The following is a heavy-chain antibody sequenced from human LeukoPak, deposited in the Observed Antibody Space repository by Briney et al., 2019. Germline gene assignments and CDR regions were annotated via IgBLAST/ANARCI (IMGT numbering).Heavy chain of an antibody. D-gene: IGHD3-22*01. CDR1: GGSFSGYY. V-gene: IGHV4-34*01. Sequence: KASETLSLTCAVYGGSFSGYYWSWIRQPPGKGLEWIGEINHSGSTNYNPSLKSRVTISVDTSKNQFSLKLSSVTAADTAVYYCARDRREYYDSSGYYVLADAFDIWGQGTMVTVSS. CDR3: ARDRREYYDSSGYYVLADAFDI. CDR2: INHSGST. J-gene: IGHJ3*02.